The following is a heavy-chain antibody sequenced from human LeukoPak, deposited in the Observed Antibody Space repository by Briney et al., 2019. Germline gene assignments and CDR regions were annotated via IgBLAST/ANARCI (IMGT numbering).Heavy chain of an antibody. J-gene: IGHJ4*02. CDR1: GYTFTDYY. V-gene: IGHV1-2*02. D-gene: IGHD3-22*01. CDR2: FNPKSGAT. CDR3: ARSSPANYFDTSGYTFDF. Sequence: RASVNVSCKASGYTFTDYYIHWVRQAPGQGLEWMGWFNPKSGATKFAQRFQGRVTMTRDTSIATAYMDLNSLTSDDTAVYYCARSSPANYFDTSGYTFDFWGQGTLVTVSS.